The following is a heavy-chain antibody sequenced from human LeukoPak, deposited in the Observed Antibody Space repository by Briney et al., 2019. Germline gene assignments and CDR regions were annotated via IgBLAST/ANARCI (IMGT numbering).Heavy chain of an antibody. Sequence: GGSLRLSCAASGFTFSRHWMGWVRQAPGKGLEWVANIKQDGSQYYVDSVKGRFIISRDNAKNSLSLQMNSLRVEDTAVYYCARGPDYGHRLDYFDYWGQGTLVTVSS. CDR3: ARGPDYGHRLDYFDY. CDR1: GFTFSRHW. CDR2: IKQDGSQ. J-gene: IGHJ4*02. D-gene: IGHD4-17*01. V-gene: IGHV3-7*01.